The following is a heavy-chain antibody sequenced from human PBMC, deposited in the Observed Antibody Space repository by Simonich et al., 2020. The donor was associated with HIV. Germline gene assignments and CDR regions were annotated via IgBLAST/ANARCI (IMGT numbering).Heavy chain of an antibody. D-gene: IGHD1-1*01. CDR2: IRDATTV. CDR1: GFTFSSYG. CDR3: ARDHNWGFDY. Sequence: PGTSLRLSCAASGFTFSSYGMHWVRQAPGKGLGWVSFIRDATTVSYEDSVKGRFTISRDNAKNSLYLQLNSLRADDTAVYYCARDHNWGFDYWGQGTLVTVSS. J-gene: IGHJ4*02. V-gene: IGHV3-48*01.